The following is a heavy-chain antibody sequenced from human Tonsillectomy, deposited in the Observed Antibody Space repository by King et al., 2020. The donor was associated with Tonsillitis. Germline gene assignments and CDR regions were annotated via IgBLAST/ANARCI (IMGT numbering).Heavy chain of an antibody. Sequence: QLVQSGAEVKKPGASVKVSCKASGYTFTSYGISWVRQAPGQGLEWMGWISAYNGNTNYAQKPQGRVTMTTDTSTSTAYMELRSLRSDDTAVYYCARDPIDVLRYFDWLLHFDYWGQGTLVTVSS. V-gene: IGHV1-18*01. CDR2: ISAYNGNT. CDR3: ARDPIDVLRYFDWLLHFDY. D-gene: IGHD3-9*01. CDR1: GYTFTSYG. J-gene: IGHJ4*02.